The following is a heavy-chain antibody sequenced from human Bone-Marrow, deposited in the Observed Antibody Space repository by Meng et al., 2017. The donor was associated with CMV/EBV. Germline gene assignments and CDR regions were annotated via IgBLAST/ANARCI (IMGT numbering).Heavy chain of an antibody. CDR1: GFTFDDYG. V-gene: IGHV3-20*01. Sequence: GESLKISCAASGFTFDDYGMSWVRQAPGKGLEWVSGINWNGGSTGYADSVKGRFTISRDNAKNSLYLQMNSLRAEDTALYHCARDIRAFDIWGQGTMVTVPS. J-gene: IGHJ3*02. CDR3: ARDIRAFDI. CDR2: INWNGGST.